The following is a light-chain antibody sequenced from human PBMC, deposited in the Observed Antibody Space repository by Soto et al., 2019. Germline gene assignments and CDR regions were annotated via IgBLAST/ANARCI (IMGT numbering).Light chain of an antibody. CDR1: SSNIGAGYD. J-gene: IGLJ3*02. V-gene: IGLV1-40*01. CDR3: QSDDSSLSGPNWV. Sequence: QSVLTQPPSVSGAPGQRVTISCTGSSSNIGAGYDVHWYQPLPGTAPKLLIYGNSNRPSGVPDRFSGSQSGPSASLAITRLLAEDGADYYCQSDDSSLSGPNWVFGGGTKLTVL. CDR2: GNS.